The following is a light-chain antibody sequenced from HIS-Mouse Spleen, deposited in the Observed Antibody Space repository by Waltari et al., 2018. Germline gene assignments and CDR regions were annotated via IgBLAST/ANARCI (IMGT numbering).Light chain of an antibody. Sequence: EIVMPQSPATLSVSPGKRSPLSCRASQSVSSNLAWYQQKPGQAPRLLIYGASTRATGIPARFSGSGSGTEFTLTISSMQSEDFAVYYCQQYNNWPPFTFGPGTKVDIK. J-gene: IGKJ3*01. V-gene: IGKV3-15*01. CDR3: QQYNNWPPFT. CDR1: QSVSSN. CDR2: GAS.